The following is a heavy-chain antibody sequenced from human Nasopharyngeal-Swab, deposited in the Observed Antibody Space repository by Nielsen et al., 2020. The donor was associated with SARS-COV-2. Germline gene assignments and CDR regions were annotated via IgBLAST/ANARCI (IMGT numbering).Heavy chain of an antibody. CDR3: ARDIGTPAYPRYYYYGMDV. V-gene: IGHV3-11*05. J-gene: IGHJ6*02. CDR2: ISSSSSYT. D-gene: IGHD1-1*01. Sequence: WIRQPPGKGMEWVSYISSSSSYTNYADSVKGRFTISRDNAKNSLYLQMISLRAEDTAVYYCARDIGTPAYPRYYYYGMDVWGQGTTVTVSS.